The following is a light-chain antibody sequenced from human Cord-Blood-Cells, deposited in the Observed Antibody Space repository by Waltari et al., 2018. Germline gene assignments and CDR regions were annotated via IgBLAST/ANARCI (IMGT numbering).Light chain of an antibody. CDR3: QQSYSTPHT. CDR2: AAS. V-gene: IGKV1-39*01. J-gene: IGKJ4*01. Sequence: PSSLSASVGDRVTITCRASQSISSYLNWYQQKPGKAPKLLIYAASSLQSGVPSRFSGSGSGTDFTLTISSLQPEDFATYYCQQSYSTPHTFGGGTKVEIK. CDR1: QSISSY.